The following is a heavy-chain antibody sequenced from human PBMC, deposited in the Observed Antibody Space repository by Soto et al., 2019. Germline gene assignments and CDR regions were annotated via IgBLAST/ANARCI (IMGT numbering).Heavy chain of an antibody. J-gene: IGHJ4*02. Sequence: GASVKVSCKASGYTFTGYYMHWVRQAPGQGLERMGWINPNSGGTNYAQKFQGRVTMTRDTSISTAYMELSRLRSDDTAVYYCARGPFWSGYTFDYWGQGTLVTVSS. CDR2: INPNSGGT. CDR3: ARGPFWSGYTFDY. CDR1: GYTFTGYY. D-gene: IGHD3-3*01. V-gene: IGHV1-2*02.